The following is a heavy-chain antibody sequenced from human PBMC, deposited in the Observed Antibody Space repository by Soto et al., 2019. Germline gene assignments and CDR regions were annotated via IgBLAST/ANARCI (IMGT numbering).Heavy chain of an antibody. D-gene: IGHD2-15*01. CDR2: IYYSGST. V-gene: IGHV4-39*01. J-gene: IGHJ6*03. Sequence: TVSGGSISSSSYYWGCIRQPPGKGLEWIGSIYYSGSTYYNPSLKSRVTISVDTSKNQFSLKLSSVTAADTAVYYCARRMKINCSGGSCYYYYYMDVWGKGTTVTVSS. CDR1: GGSISSSSYY. CDR3: ARRMKINCSGGSCYYYYYMDV.